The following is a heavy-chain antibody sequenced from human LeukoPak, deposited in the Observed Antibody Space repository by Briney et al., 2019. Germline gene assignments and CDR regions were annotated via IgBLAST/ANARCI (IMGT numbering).Heavy chain of an antibody. Sequence: SETLSLTCTVSGGSISSYYWSWIRQPAGKGLEWIGRIYTSGSTNYNPSLKSRVTISVDTSKNQFSLKLSSVTAADTAVYYCAGTGSSGQSFAFDIWGQGTMVTVSS. J-gene: IGHJ3*02. D-gene: IGHD3-22*01. V-gene: IGHV4-4*07. CDR1: GGSISSYY. CDR3: AGTGSSGQSFAFDI. CDR2: IYTSGST.